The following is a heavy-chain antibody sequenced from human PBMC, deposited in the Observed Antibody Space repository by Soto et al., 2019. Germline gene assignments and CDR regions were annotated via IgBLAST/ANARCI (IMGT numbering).Heavy chain of an antibody. CDR1: GGSISSSGYY. D-gene: IGHD3-22*01. Sequence: SETLSLTCTVSGGSISSSGYYWSWVRQHPGKGLEWIGYIYFSGSTNYNPSLKSRVTISVDTSKNQFSLKLSSVTAADTAVYYCARDYYDSTGYHYYYSGMDVWGQGTTVTVYS. CDR2: IYFSGST. J-gene: IGHJ6*02. V-gene: IGHV4-31*03. CDR3: ARDYYDSTGYHYYYSGMDV.